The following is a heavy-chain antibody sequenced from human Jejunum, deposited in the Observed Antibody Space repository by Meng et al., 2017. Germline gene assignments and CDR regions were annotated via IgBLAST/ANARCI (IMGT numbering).Heavy chain of an antibody. CDR2: ISSSDYHT. CDR3: ARDTSYSMDV. J-gene: IGHJ6*02. Sequence: EVQLVESGGGLVKPGGSLRLSCAASGFTFMTYSLTWVRQAPGKGLEWVSSISSSDYHTYYADLVKGRFTISRDNAKNSLYLQMNSLRAEDTAVYYCARDTSYSMDVWGQGTTVTVSS. CDR1: GFTFMTYS. V-gene: IGHV3-21*01.